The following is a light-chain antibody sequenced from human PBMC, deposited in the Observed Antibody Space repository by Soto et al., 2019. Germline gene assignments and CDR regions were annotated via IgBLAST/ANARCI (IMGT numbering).Light chain of an antibody. CDR1: SSHVGGYNH. V-gene: IGLV2-8*01. CDR2: DVS. Sequence: QSALTQPPSASGSPGQSVTLSCTGTSSHVGGYNHVSWYQQDPGKAPKLMIYDVSKRPSGVPDRFSGSTSGNTAYLTVSGLQADDEADYYGSSDGDRTLVFGGGTKLTVL. J-gene: IGLJ2*01. CDR3: SSDGDRTLV.